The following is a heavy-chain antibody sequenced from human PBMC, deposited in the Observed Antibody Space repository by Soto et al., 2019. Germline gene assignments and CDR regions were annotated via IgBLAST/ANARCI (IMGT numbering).Heavy chain of an antibody. CDR1: GYTFTIYA. V-gene: IGHV1-3*01. D-gene: IGHD2-21*01. J-gene: IGHJ3*02. CDR2: INAGNGNT. Sequence: ASVKVSCKASGYTFTIYAMHWVRQAPGQRLEWMGWINAGNGNTKYSQKFQGRVTITRDTSASTAYMELSSLRSEDTAVYYCARERGGGGFAFDIWGQGTMVTV. CDR3: ARERGGGGFAFDI.